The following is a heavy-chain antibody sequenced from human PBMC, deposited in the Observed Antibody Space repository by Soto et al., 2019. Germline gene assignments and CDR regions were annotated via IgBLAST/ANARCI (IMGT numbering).Heavy chain of an antibody. V-gene: IGHV4-59*08. CDR1: GGSISSYY. CDR3: ARLGLGCSGGSCYSGKKSPKYYFDY. Sequence: SETLSLTCTVSGGSISSYYWSWIRQPPGKGLEWIGYIYYSGSTNYNPSLKSRVTISVDTPKNQFSLKLSSVTAADTAVYYCARLGLGCSGGSCYSGKKSPKYYFDYWGQGTLVTVSS. D-gene: IGHD2-15*01. CDR2: IYYSGST. J-gene: IGHJ4*02.